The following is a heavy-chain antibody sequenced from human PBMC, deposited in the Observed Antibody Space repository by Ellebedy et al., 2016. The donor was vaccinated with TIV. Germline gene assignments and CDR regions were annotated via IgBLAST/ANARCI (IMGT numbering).Heavy chain of an antibody. V-gene: IGHV3-7*01. Sequence: GESLKISXAAFGFTFSNFWMSWVRQAPGKGLEYVASIKQDGNEKYYVDSVKGRFTISRDNAKNSLYLQMNSLRAEDTAVYYCAHATVRAWGQGTLVTVSS. CDR1: GFTFSNFW. D-gene: IGHD3-10*01. CDR2: IKQDGNEK. CDR3: AHATVRA. J-gene: IGHJ5*02.